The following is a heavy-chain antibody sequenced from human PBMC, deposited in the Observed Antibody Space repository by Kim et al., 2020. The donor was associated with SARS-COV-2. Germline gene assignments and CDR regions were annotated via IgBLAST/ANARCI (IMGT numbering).Heavy chain of an antibody. D-gene: IGHD6-19*01. CDR3: ARWQWPRYWFDP. CDR1: GGSISSYY. J-gene: IGHJ5*02. Sequence: SETLSLTCTVSGGSISSYYWSWIRQPPGKGLEWIGYIYYSGSTNYNPSLKSRVTISVDTSKNQFSLKLSSVTAADTAVYYCARWQWPRYWFDPWGQGTLVTVSS. CDR2: IYYSGST. V-gene: IGHV4-59*01.